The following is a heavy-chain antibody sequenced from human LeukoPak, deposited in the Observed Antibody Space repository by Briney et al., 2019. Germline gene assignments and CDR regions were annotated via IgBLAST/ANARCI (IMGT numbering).Heavy chain of an antibody. V-gene: IGHV7-4-1*02. CDR2: INTNTGNP. CDR3: ARGYCTNGVCYWSYYYMDV. D-gene: IGHD2-8*01. Sequence: GASVKVSCKASGYIFTTYAMNWVRQAPGQGLEWMGWINTNTGNPTYAQGFTGRFVFSLDTSVSTAYLQISSLKAEDTAVYYCARGYCTNGVCYWSYYYMDVWGKGTTVTVSS. CDR1: GYIFTTYA. J-gene: IGHJ6*03.